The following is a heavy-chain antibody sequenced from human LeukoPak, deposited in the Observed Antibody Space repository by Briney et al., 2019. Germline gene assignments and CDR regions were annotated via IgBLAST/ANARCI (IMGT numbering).Heavy chain of an antibody. Sequence: SETLSLTCAVYGGSFSGYYWSWIRQPPGKGLEWIGEINHSGSTNYNPSLKSRVTISVDTSKNQFSLKLSPVTAADTAVYYCARPLRYLDSELDYWGQGTLVSVSS. J-gene: IGHJ4*02. CDR2: INHSGST. D-gene: IGHD3-9*01. CDR1: GGSFSGYY. CDR3: ARPLRYLDSELDY. V-gene: IGHV4-34*01.